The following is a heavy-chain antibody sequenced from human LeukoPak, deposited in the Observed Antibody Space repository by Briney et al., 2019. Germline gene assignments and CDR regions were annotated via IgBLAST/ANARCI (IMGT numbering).Heavy chain of an antibody. CDR2: ISSSSRLI. Sequence: KPGGSLRLSCAASGFTFSSYGVSWVRQAPGKGLEWVSSISSSSRLIYYAESVKGRFTISRDNAKNSLYLQMNSLRAEDTAVYYCARGGPYYDILTGYYKADWNYWGKGTLVIVSS. CDR1: GFTFSSYG. J-gene: IGHJ4*02. D-gene: IGHD3-9*01. V-gene: IGHV3-21*06. CDR3: ARGGPYYDILTGYYKADWNY.